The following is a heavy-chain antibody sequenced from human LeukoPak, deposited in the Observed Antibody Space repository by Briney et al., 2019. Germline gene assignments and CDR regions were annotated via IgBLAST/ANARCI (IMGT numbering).Heavy chain of an antibody. D-gene: IGHD3-16*01. Sequence: GASLKISCKGSGCSFTSYWIGWVRQMPGKGMEWMGIIYPGDSDTRYSTSFQGQVTISADKSISTAYLQWSSLKASDTDMYYCARAHDLGSLDAFDIWGQGTMVIVSS. J-gene: IGHJ3*02. CDR3: ARAHDLGSLDAFDI. CDR1: GCSFTSYW. V-gene: IGHV5-51*01. CDR2: IYPGDSDT.